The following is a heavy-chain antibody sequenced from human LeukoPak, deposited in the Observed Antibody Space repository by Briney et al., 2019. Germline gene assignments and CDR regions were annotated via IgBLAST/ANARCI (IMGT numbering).Heavy chain of an antibody. Sequence: GGSMRLSCAVSGFSFSSYGMSWVRQAPGKGLGWVSGISGSGGSTYYADSVKGRFSISRDNFKNTLYLQMNSLRAEDTAVYYCAKGRDSSYVYWGQGTLVTVSS. CDR3: AKGRDSSYVY. J-gene: IGHJ4*02. D-gene: IGHD3-22*01. CDR2: ISGSGGST. CDR1: GFSFSSYG. V-gene: IGHV3-23*01.